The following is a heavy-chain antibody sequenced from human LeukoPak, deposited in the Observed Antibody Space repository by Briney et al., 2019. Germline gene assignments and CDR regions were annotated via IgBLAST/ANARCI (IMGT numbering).Heavy chain of an antibody. V-gene: IGHV4-59*01. J-gene: IGHJ6*03. Sequence: SETLSLTCTVSGGSITSYYWSWIRKPPGKGLEWIGYIYYSGSTDYNPSLKSRVTISVDTSKNQFSLKLSSVTAADTAVYYCARLEGYYYYMDVWGKGTTVTISS. CDR3: ARLEGYYYYMDV. CDR2: IYYSGST. CDR1: GGSITSYY.